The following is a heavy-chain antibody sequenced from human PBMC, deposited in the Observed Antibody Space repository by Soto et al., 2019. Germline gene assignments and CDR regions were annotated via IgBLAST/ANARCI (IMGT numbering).Heavy chain of an antibody. Sequence: QVQLVQSGAEVKKPGASVKVSCKASGYTFTSYYMHWVRQAPGQGLEWMGIINPSGGSTSYAQKSQGTVTMTRDTSPSTVYMELGSPRSGDTAVDYCAREGNSGGKRPVGASAAVDMWGPATMVTVSS. CDR2: INPSGGST. J-gene: IGHJ3*02. D-gene: IGHD2-15*01. CDR1: GYTFTSYY. V-gene: IGHV1-46*01. CDR3: AREGNSGGKRPVGASAAVDM.